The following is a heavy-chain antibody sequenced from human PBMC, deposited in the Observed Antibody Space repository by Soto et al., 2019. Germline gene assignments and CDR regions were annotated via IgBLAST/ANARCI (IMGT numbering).Heavy chain of an antibody. CDR2: IWFDGSEK. D-gene: IGHD2-8*01. CDR3: ARGDGRKYLDY. V-gene: IGHV3-33*01. CDR1: GFTFSTYG. Sequence: PGGSLRLSCVASGFTFSTYGIHWGRQAPGKGLEWVGVIWFDGSEKFYGDSVKGRFTMSRDNSKNTLYLQMNSLRDEDTAVYFCARGDGRKYLDYWGQGTLVTVSS. J-gene: IGHJ4*02.